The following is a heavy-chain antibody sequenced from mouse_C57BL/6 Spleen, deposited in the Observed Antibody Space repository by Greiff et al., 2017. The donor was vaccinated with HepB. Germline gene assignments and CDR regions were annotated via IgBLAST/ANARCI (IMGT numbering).Heavy chain of an antibody. D-gene: IGHD2-3*01. CDR1: GFTFSDYG. V-gene: IGHV5-17*01. CDR3: AKIYDGYYVNAMDY. J-gene: IGHJ4*01. CDR2: ISSGSSTI. Sequence: EVKLVESGGGLVKPGGSLKLSCAASGFTFSDYGMHWVRQAPGKGLEWVAYISSGSSTIYYADTVKGRFTISRDNAKNTLFLQMTSLRSEDTAMYYCAKIYDGYYVNAMDYWGQGTSVTVSS.